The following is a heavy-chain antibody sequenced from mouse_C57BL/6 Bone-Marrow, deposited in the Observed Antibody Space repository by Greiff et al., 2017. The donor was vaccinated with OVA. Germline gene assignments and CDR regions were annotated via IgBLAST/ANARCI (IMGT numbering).Heavy chain of an antibody. V-gene: IGHV5-4*01. J-gene: IGHJ2*01. CDR1: GFTFSSYA. D-gene: IGHD1-1*01. Sequence: EVQGVESGGGLVKPGGSLKLSCAASGFTFSSYAMSWVRQTPEKRLEWVATISDGGSYTYYPDNVKGRFTIARDNAKNNLYLQMSHLKSEDTAMYYCAREAFYYYGSSDYWGQGTTLTVSS. CDR3: AREAFYYYGSSDY. CDR2: ISDGGSYT.